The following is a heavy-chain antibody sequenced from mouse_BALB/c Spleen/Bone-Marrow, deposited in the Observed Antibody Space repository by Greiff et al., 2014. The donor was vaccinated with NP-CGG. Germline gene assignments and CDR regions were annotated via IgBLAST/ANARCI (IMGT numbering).Heavy chain of an antibody. CDR2: IYPSDSYT. D-gene: IGHD1-1*01. J-gene: IGHJ1*01. V-gene: IGHV1-59*01. CDR1: GYTFTSYW. Sequence: QVQLQQSGADLVRPGASVKLSCKASGYTFTSYWINWVKQRPGQGLEWIGNIYPSDSYTNYNQKFRDKATLTVDTSSSTAYMQLSIPTSEDSAVYYCTRQDYYGNSYWYFDVWGAGTTVTVSS. CDR3: TRQDYYGNSYWYFDV.